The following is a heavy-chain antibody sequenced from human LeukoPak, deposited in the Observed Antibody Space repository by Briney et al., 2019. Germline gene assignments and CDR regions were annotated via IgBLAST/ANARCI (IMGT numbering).Heavy chain of an antibody. CDR2: INHLGSA. J-gene: IGHJ4*02. V-gene: IGHV4-38-2*02. D-gene: IGHD5-12*01. Sequence: SETLSLTCCVSGYSITSTSFWAWIRQTPGKGLEWIGSINHLGSAYYNPSLESRVTISVDTSKNHFSLNLKSVTAADTAVYYCAREDGSSGYDDFWGQGTLVTVSS. CDR3: AREDGSSGYDDF. CDR1: GYSITSTSF.